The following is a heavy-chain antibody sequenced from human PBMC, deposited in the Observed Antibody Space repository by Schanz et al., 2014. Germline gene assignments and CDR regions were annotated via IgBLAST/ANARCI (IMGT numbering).Heavy chain of an antibody. Sequence: EVQLGESGGGLVQPGGSLRLSCAASGFTVSNNYMSWVRQPPGKGLEWVGRIKSNTDGGTTDYATPVKGRFTISRDDSKNTLYLQMNSLKSEDTAVYYCTSMATIPRNWFDPWGQGTLVTVSS. CDR1: GFTVSNNY. CDR2: IKSNTDGGTT. V-gene: IGHV3-15*01. J-gene: IGHJ5*02. CDR3: TSMATIPRNWFDP. D-gene: IGHD2-2*02.